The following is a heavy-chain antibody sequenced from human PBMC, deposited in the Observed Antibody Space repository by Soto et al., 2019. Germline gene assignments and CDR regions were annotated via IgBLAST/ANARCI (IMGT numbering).Heavy chain of an antibody. D-gene: IGHD2-2*01. Sequence: QVQLVQSGAEVKKPGSSVKVSCKASGGTFSSYAISWVRQAPGQGLAWMGGIIPISGTANYAQKFQGRVTITADESTRTAYMELSSLRSEDTAVYYCPRSQGSSTSSAIYYYYYYGMDVWRQGTTVTVSS. J-gene: IGHJ6*02. CDR3: PRSQGSSTSSAIYYYYYYGMDV. CDR1: GGTFSSYA. V-gene: IGHV1-69*01. CDR2: IIPISGTA.